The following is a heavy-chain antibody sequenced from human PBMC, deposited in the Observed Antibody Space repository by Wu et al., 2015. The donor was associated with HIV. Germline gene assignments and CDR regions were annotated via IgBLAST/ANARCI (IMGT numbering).Heavy chain of an antibody. D-gene: IGHD4-17*01. CDR1: GYTFTNYD. CDR3: ARGLIRRYGDEAYFDN. CDR2: MNPNSGNT. J-gene: IGHJ4*02. V-gene: IGHV1-8*01. Sequence: QVQLVQSGAEVKKPGASVKVSCKASGYTFTNYDINWVRQATGQGLQWMGWMNPNSGNTGYSQKFQGRVSMTRNTSLNTAYMELNSLTSEDTAIYYCARGLIRRYGDEAYFDNWGQGTLVTVSS.